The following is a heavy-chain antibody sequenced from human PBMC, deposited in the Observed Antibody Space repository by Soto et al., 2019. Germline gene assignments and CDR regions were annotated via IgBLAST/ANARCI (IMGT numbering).Heavy chain of an antibody. CDR1: GGTFSSYA. V-gene: IGHV1-69*01. Sequence: QVQLVQSGAEVKKPGSSVKVSCKASGGTFSSYAISWVRQAPGQGLEWMGGIIPIFGTANYAQKFQGRVTINADESTSTAYMELSSLRSEDTAVYYCAMSNGRYFYYYYYGMDVWGQGTTVTVSS. CDR2: IIPIFGTA. D-gene: IGHD1-26*01. CDR3: AMSNGRYFYYYYYGMDV. J-gene: IGHJ6*02.